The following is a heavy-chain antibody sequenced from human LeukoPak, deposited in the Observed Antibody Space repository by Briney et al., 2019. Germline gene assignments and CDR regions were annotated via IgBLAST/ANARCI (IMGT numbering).Heavy chain of an antibody. J-gene: IGHJ6*03. Sequence: SETLSLTCTVSGGSISSGSYYWSWIRQPAGKGLEWIGRIYTSGSTNYNPSLKSRVTISVDTSKNQFSLKPSSVTAADTAVYYCARDGYSYDFWSGYTYYYYMDVWGKGTTVTVSS. V-gene: IGHV4-61*02. CDR2: IYTSGST. D-gene: IGHD3-3*01. CDR3: ARDGYSYDFWSGYTYYYYMDV. CDR1: GGSISSGSYY.